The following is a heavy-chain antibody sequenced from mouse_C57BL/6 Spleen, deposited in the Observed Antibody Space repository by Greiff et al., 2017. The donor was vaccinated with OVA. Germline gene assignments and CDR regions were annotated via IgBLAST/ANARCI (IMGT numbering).Heavy chain of an antibody. CDR1: GFTFSDFY. CDR2: SRNKANDYTT. J-gene: IGHJ1*03. V-gene: IGHV7-1*01. D-gene: IGHD2-13*01. Sequence: EVNVVESGGGLVQSGRSLRLSCATSGFTFSDFYMEWVRQAPGKGLEWIAASRNKANDYTTEYSASVTGRFIVSRDTCQSILYLQMNALRAEDTAIYYCARDARGDPWYFDVWGTGTTVTVSS. CDR3: ARDARGDPWYFDV.